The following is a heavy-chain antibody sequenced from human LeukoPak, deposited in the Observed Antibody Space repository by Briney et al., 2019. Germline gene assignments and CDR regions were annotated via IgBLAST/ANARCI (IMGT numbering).Heavy chain of an antibody. J-gene: IGHJ3*02. CDR3: ARDYDFWSGNRAFDI. V-gene: IGHV3-21*01. Sequence: GGSLRLSCAASGFTFSSYSMNWVRQAPGKGLEWVSSISSSSSYIYYADSVKGRFTISRDNAKNSLYLQMNSLRAEDTAVYYCARDYDFWSGNRAFDIWGQGTMVTVSS. CDR2: ISSSSSYI. CDR1: GFTFSSYS. D-gene: IGHD3-3*01.